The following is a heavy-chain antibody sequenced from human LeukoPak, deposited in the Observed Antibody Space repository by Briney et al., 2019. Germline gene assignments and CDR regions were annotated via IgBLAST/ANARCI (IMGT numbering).Heavy chain of an antibody. D-gene: IGHD3-10*01. J-gene: IGHJ4*02. V-gene: IGHV1-3*01. CDR2: INAGNGNT. Sequence: ASVKVSCKASGYTFTSYAMHWVRQAPGQRLEWMGWINAGNGNTKYSQKFQGRVTITRDTSASTAYMELSSLRSEDTAVYYCARDVRALWFGELLEGAFDYWGQGTLVTVSS. CDR1: GYTFTSYA. CDR3: ARDVRALWFGELLEGAFDY.